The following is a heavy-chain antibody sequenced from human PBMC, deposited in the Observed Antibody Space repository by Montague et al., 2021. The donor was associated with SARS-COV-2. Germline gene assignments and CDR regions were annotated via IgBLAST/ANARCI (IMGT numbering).Heavy chain of an antibody. J-gene: IGHJ6*02. V-gene: IGHV3-7*01. Sequence: SLRLSCAASGFTFSSYWMSWVRQAPGKGLEWVANIKQDGSEKYYVDSVKGRFTISRDNAKNSLYLQMNSLRAEVTAVYYCARVQRTTGTTRLGTYYYYYYGMDVWGQGTTVTVSS. CDR3: ARVQRTTGTTRLGTYYYYYYGMDV. CDR1: GFTFSSYW. D-gene: IGHD1-1*01. CDR2: IKQDGSEK.